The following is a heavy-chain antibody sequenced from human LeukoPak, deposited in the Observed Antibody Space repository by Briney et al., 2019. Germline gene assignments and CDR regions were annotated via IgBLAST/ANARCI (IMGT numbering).Heavy chain of an antibody. Sequence: PGGSLRLSCAASGFTFSSYWMSWVRQAPGKGLEWVANIKQDGSEKYYADSVKGRFTISRDNAKNSLYLQMNSLRAEDTAVYYCARDYNPRRSGSYDDYWGQGTLVTVSS. J-gene: IGHJ4*02. D-gene: IGHD1-26*01. CDR2: IKQDGSEK. CDR1: GFTFSSYW. V-gene: IGHV3-7*01. CDR3: ARDYNPRRSGSYDDY.